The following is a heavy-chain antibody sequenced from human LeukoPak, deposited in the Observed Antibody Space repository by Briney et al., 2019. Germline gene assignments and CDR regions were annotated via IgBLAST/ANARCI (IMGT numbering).Heavy chain of an antibody. D-gene: IGHD3-3*01. CDR3: AKTFYYDFWSGYSI. CDR2: ISWNSGSI. CDR1: GFTFDDYA. J-gene: IGHJ4*02. Sequence: PGRSLRLSCAASGFTFDDYAMHWVRQAPGKGLEWVSGISWNSGSIGYADSVKGRFTISRDNAKNSLHLQMNSLRAEDTALYYCAKTFYYDFWSGYSIWGQGTLVTVSS. V-gene: IGHV3-9*01.